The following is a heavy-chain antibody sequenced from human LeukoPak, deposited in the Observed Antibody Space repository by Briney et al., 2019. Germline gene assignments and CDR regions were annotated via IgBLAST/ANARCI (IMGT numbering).Heavy chain of an antibody. CDR3: ARHGWGYVDPPRAFDI. CDR1: GGSFSSNKW. CDR2: IYHSGST. D-gene: IGHD4-17*01. V-gene: IGHV4-4*02. J-gene: IGHJ3*02. Sequence: SGTLSLTCAVSGGSFSSNKWWSWVRQPPEKGLEWIGEIYHSGSTNYNPSLKSRVTISVDTSKNQFSLKLSSVTAADTAVYYCARHGWGYVDPPRAFDIWGQGTMVTVSS.